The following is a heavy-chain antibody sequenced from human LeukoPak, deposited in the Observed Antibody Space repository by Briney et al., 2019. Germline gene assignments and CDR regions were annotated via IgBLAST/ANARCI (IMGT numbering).Heavy chain of an antibody. D-gene: IGHD6-19*01. V-gene: IGHV1-69*13. CDR2: IIPIFGTA. CDR1: GGTFSSYA. CDR3: ARDHGSGWYEYYFDY. J-gene: IGHJ4*02. Sequence: ASVQVSCKASGGTFSSYAISWVRQAPGQGLEWMGGIIPIFGTANYAQKFQGRVTITADESTSTAYMELSSLRSEDTAVYYCARDHGSGWYEYYFDYWGQGTLVTVSS.